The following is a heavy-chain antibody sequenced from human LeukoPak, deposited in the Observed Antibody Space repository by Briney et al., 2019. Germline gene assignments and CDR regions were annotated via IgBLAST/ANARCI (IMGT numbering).Heavy chain of an antibody. D-gene: IGHD3-22*01. CDR3: ASNRVSDSSGSSDY. J-gene: IGHJ4*02. V-gene: IGHV3-48*04. CDR1: EFTFSSYS. CDR2: ISSSGSTI. Sequence: GGSLRLSCAASEFTFSSYSLNWVRQAPGKGLEWVSYISSSGSTIYYADSVKGRFTISRDNAKNSLYLQMNSLRAEDTALYYCASNRVSDSSGSSDYWGQGTLVTVSS.